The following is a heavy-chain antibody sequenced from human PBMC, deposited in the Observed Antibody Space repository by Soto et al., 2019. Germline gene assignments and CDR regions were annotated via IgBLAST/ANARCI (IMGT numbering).Heavy chain of an antibody. CDR2: ISSSGDRT. D-gene: IGHD2-15*01. CDR3: VREAAYYFDY. J-gene: IGHJ4*02. Sequence: GGSLRLSCAASGFTFSGYYMSWIRQAPGKGLECISYISSSGDRTKYADSVKGRFTISRDNAKKSLYLQMNSLRAEDTAVYYCVREAAYYFDYWGQGTLVTVSS. V-gene: IGHV3-11*05. CDR1: GFTFSGYY.